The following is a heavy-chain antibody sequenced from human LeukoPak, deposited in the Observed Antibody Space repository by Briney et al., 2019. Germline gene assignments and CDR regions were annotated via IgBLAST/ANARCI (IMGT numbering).Heavy chain of an antibody. V-gene: IGHV3-30*18. Sequence: QPGRSLRLSCAASGFTFSSYGMHWVRQAPGKGLEWEAVISYDGSNKYYADSVKGRFTISRDNSKNTLYLQMNSLRAEDTAVYYCAKVTCSGGSCYSWNYFDYWGQGTLVTVSS. D-gene: IGHD2-15*01. CDR3: AKVTCSGGSCYSWNYFDY. CDR2: ISYDGSNK. CDR1: GFTFSSYG. J-gene: IGHJ4*02.